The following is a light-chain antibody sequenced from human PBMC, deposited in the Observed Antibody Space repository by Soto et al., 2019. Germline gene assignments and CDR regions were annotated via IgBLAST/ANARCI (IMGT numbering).Light chain of an antibody. CDR1: QDIRTS. Sequence: DIQMTQSPSSLSASVGDRVTITCQASQDIRTSLNWYQQKPGKAPNLLIFDASDLETGVPSRYSGSGSGTDFSFTISSLQPEDIATDYCQQYENMPLTFGGGTNVEIK. CDR2: DAS. V-gene: IGKV1-33*01. CDR3: QQYENMPLT. J-gene: IGKJ4*01.